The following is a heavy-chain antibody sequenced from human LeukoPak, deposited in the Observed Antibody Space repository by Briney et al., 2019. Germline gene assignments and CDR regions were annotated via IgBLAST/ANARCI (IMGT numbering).Heavy chain of an antibody. CDR2: INTLSSTI. D-gene: IGHD2-21*02. CDR3: AREIPRSSCGGDCYSDY. Sequence: GGSLRLSCAASGFALRSYGMNWVRQAPGKGLEWVSYINTLSSTIRYADSVRGRFTISRDNAKNSLYLQMDSLRAEDTAVYYCAREIPRSSCGGDCYSDYWGQGTLVTVSS. CDR1: GFALRSYG. V-gene: IGHV3-48*01. J-gene: IGHJ4*02.